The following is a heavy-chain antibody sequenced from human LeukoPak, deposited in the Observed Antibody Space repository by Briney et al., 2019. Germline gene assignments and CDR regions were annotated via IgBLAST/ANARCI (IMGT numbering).Heavy chain of an antibody. Sequence: ASVKVSCKTSGYSFPDYGISWVRQAPGQGLEWMGWISAYCGSSHFAQKFQGRVTLTRDISTSTAYMGLRSLRSDDTAMYYCVRESEPISQIIVFSFWGQGTLVTVSS. J-gene: IGHJ4*02. CDR1: GYSFPDYG. CDR2: ISAYCGSS. CDR3: VRESEPISQIIVFSF. D-gene: IGHD2/OR15-2a*01. V-gene: IGHV1-18*01.